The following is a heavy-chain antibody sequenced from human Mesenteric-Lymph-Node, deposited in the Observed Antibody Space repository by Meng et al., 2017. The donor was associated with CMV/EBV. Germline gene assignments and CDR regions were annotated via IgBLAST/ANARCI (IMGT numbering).Heavy chain of an antibody. CDR2: INHSGST. V-gene: IGHV4-34*01. CDR3: ARGRCSGGSCYGLRGFFDY. D-gene: IGHD2-15*01. CDR1: GGSFSGYY. Sequence: SETLSLTCAVYGGSFSGYYWSWIRQPPGKGLEWIGEINHSGSTNYNPSLKSRVTISVDTSKNQFSLKLSSVTAADTAVYYCARGRCSGGSCYGLRGFFDYWGQGTLVTVSS. J-gene: IGHJ4*02.